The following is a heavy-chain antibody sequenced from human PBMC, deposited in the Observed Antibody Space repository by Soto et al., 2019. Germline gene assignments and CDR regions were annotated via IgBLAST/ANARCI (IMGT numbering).Heavy chain of an antibody. J-gene: IGHJ3*02. Sequence: SVKVSCKASGGTFSSYAISWVRQAPGQGLEWMGGIIPIFGTANYAQKLQGRVTITADESTSTAYMELSSLRSEDTAVYYCARAGGSVVVVTAMDAFDIWGQGTMVTVSS. D-gene: IGHD2-21*02. CDR3: ARAGGSVVVVTAMDAFDI. CDR1: GGTFSSYA. V-gene: IGHV1-69*13. CDR2: IIPIFGTA.